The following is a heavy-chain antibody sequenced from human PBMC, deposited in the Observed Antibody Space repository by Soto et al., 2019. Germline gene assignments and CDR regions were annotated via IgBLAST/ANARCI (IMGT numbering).Heavy chain of an antibody. D-gene: IGHD4-17*01. V-gene: IGHV1-18*01. J-gene: IGHJ3*02. CDR3: ASPGSDYGDYDDAFDI. Sequence: QVQLVQSGAEVKKPGASVKVSCKASGYTFTSYGISWVRQAPGQGLEWMGWISAYNGNTNYAQKLQGRVTMTTDTTTSTAYMELRSLRSDDTAVYYCASPGSDYGDYDDAFDIWGQGTMVTFSS. CDR2: ISAYNGNT. CDR1: GYTFTSYG.